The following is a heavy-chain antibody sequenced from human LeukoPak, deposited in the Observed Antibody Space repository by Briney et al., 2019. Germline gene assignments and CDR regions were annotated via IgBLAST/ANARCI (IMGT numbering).Heavy chain of an antibody. V-gene: IGHV1-46*01. CDR1: GYTFTGYY. J-gene: IGHJ6*02. CDR3: AREGVALDPPTYGMDV. D-gene: IGHD3-3*02. CDR2: INPSGGST. Sequence: GASVKVSCKASGYTFTGYYMHWVRQAPGQGLEWMGIINPSGGSTSYAQKFQGRVTMTRDTSTSTVYMELSSLRSEDTAVYYCAREGVALDPPTYGMDVWGQGTTVTVSS.